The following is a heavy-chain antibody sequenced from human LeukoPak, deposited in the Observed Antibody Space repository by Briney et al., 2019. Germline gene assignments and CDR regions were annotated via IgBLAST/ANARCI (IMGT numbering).Heavy chain of an antibody. J-gene: IGHJ3*02. Sequence: GGSLRLSCAASGLVFGKYAMAWVRQAPGKGLECVSIISDDSSFTYYLDSVKGRSTIFRDNSKNTLYLHMNSLKAEDTAVYYCASRRIWGQGTMVTVSS. CDR2: ISDDSSFT. V-gene: IGHV3-23*01. CDR3: ASRRI. CDR1: GLVFGKYA.